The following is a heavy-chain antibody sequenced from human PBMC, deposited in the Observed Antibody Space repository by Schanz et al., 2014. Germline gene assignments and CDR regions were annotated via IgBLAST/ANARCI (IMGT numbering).Heavy chain of an antibody. CDR2: IGGSDGNT. Sequence: QVQLVQSGPEVKKPGASVRLSCKASGYNFNRHDISWVRQAPGQGLEWMGWIGGSDGNTNFAQKFQGRVTMTTDTSTSTVYMELRSLTSDDSAVYYCARARYGLDVWGQGTTVTVSS. J-gene: IGHJ6*02. CDR3: ARARYGLDV. CDR1: GYNFNRHD. V-gene: IGHV1-18*04.